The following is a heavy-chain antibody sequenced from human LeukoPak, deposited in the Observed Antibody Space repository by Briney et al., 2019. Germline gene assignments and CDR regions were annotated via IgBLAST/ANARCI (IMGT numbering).Heavy chain of an antibody. J-gene: IGHJ6*03. CDR2: VYYSGST. Sequence: SETLSLTCIVSGGSISSYYWSWIRQPPGKGLEWIGYVYYSGSTNYNPSLKSRVTISVDTSKNQFSLKLSSVTAADTAVYYCARRGPYYDILTGYYKNYYYYMDVWGKGTTVTISS. CDR1: GGSISSYY. V-gene: IGHV4-59*12. D-gene: IGHD3-9*01. CDR3: ARRGPYYDILTGYYKNYYYYMDV.